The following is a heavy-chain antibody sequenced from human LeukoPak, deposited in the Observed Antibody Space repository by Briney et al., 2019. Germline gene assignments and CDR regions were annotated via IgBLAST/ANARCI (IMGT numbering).Heavy chain of an antibody. CDR1: HFSLSTSGMR. CDR3: ARIYSDMGMDV. J-gene: IGHJ6*04. V-gene: IGHV2-70*04. Sequence: SGPAETQLTQTLTLPCTLSHFSLSTSGMRVTWMRQTPGKALEWLARFDCDDDKLYTTSLKTRLTISKDTSKNQMVLTMTNMDPVDTATYYCARIYSDMGMDVWGKGTPVTVSS. CDR2: FDCDDDK. D-gene: IGHD3-9*01.